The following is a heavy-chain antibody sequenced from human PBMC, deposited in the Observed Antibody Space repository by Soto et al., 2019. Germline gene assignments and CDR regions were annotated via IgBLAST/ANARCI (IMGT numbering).Heavy chain of an antibody. V-gene: IGHV3-23*01. CDR2: ISGSGGST. CDR1: GFTFSSYA. Sequence: GGSLRLSCAASGFTFSSYAMSWVRQAPGKGLEWVSAISGSGGSTYYADSVKGRFTISRDNSKNTLYLQMNSLRAEDTAVYYCAKVQIAVAGTYVYYFDYWGQGTLVTVSS. CDR3: AKVQIAVAGTYVYYFDY. D-gene: IGHD6-19*01. J-gene: IGHJ4*02.